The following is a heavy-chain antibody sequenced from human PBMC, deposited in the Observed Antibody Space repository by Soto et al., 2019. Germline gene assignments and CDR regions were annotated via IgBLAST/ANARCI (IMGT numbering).Heavy chain of an antibody. Sequence: PGGSLRLSCEASGFTFSSYDMHWVRQATGKGLEWVSAIGTAGDTYYPGSVKGRFTISRENAKNSLYLQMNSLRAGDTAVYYCARGWLGESLDAFDIWCQGTMVNVS. CDR1: GFTFSSYD. CDR3: ARGWLGESLDAFDI. V-gene: IGHV3-13*01. D-gene: IGHD3-10*01. J-gene: IGHJ3*02. CDR2: IGTAGDT.